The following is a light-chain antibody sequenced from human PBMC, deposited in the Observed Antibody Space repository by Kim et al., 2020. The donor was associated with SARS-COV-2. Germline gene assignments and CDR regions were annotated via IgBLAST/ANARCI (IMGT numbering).Light chain of an antibody. J-gene: IGLJ3*02. CDR1: NSNIGTSF. Sequence: GQKVTISCSGSNSNIGTSFVYWYQQLPGTAPKLLIYRNHQRPSGVPDRFSGSKSGTSVSLAISGLRSDDEAYYYCSAWDDRLSGPVFGGGTQLTVL. CDR3: SAWDDRLSGPV. CDR2: RNH. V-gene: IGLV1-47*01.